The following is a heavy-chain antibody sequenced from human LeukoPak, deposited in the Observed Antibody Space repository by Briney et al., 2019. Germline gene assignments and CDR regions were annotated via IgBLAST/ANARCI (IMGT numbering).Heavy chain of an antibody. CDR1: GDSIFTNNVA. J-gene: IGHJ4*02. CDR2: TYYRSKLSF. V-gene: IGHV6-1*01. D-gene: IGHD6-6*01. CDR3: ARGKYTSFDN. Sequence: SQTLSLTCAISGDSIFTNNVAWNWIRQSPSRGLEWLGRTYYRSKLSFDYAVSVKSRITINADTSKNQFSLQLSSVTPEDTAVYYCARGKYTSFDNWGQGTLVTVSS.